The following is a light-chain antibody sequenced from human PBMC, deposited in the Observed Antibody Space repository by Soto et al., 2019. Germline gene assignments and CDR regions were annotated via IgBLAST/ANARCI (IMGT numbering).Light chain of an antibody. CDR1: SSDVGGYNY. J-gene: IGLJ1*01. CDR2: EVS. CDR3: SSYTSSSTYV. Sequence: QSVLTQPASVSGSPGQSITISCTGTSSDVGGYNYVSWYQQHPGKVPKLMIYEVSNRPSGVSNRFSGSKSGNTASLTISGLQAEAEADYYCSSYTSSSTYVFGTGTKVTVL. V-gene: IGLV2-14*01.